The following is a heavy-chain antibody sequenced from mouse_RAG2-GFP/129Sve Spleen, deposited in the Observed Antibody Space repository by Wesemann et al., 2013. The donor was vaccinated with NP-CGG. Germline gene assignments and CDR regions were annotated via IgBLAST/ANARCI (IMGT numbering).Heavy chain of an antibody. CDR2: INTYTGEP. Sequence: QIQLVQSGPELKKPGETVKISCKASGYTFTNYGMNWVKQAPGKGLKWMGWINTYTGEPTYADDFKGRFAFSLETSASTAYLQINNLKNEDTATYFCAMGDWAAWFAYWGQGTLVTVSA. CDR3: AMGDWAAWFAY. J-gene: IGHJ3*01. D-gene: IGHD4-1*01. V-gene: IGHV9-3-1*01. CDR1: GYTFTNYG.